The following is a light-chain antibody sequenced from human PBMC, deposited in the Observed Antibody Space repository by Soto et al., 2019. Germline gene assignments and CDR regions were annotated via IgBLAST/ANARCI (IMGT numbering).Light chain of an antibody. J-gene: IGKJ1*01. CDR3: QQSYDMPWT. V-gene: IGKV1-39*01. CDR2: AAY. Sequence: DIQMTQSPSSLSASVGDTVTITCRASQIISTYLTWYQQKPGKAPKLLIYAAYNLQSGVPSRFSGSGSGTDFTLTISSLQPEDFAAYYCQQSYDMPWTFSQGTRWIS. CDR1: QIISTY.